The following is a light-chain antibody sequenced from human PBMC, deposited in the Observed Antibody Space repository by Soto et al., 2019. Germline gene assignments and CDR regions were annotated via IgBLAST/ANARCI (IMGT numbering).Light chain of an antibody. J-gene: IGLJ3*02. V-gene: IGLV2-11*01. Sequence: QSALTQPRSVSGSPGQSVTISCTGTSSDVGGYNYVSWYQQHPGKAPKLIIYDVSKRPSGVPDRFSGSKSGNTASLTISGLQAEDEADYYCCSNAGTYTSVFGGGTKVTVL. CDR3: CSNAGTYTSV. CDR2: DVS. CDR1: SSDVGGYNY.